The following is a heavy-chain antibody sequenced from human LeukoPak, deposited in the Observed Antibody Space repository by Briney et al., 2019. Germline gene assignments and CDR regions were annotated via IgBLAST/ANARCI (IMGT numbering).Heavy chain of an antibody. Sequence: GGSLRLSCAASGFTFSNCAMSWVRQAPGKGLEWVAVISYDGSNKYYADSVKGRFTISRDNSKNTLYLQMNSLRAEDTAVYYCARELDESTGTTDYWGQGTLVTVSS. V-gene: IGHV3-30-3*01. J-gene: IGHJ4*02. CDR2: ISYDGSNK. CDR3: ARELDESTGTTDY. D-gene: IGHD1-7*01. CDR1: GFTFSNCA.